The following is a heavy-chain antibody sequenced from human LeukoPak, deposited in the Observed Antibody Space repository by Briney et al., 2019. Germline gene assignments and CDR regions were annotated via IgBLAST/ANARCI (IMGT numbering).Heavy chain of an antibody. CDR1: SGSISGSYY. Sequence: SETLSLTCTVSSGSISGSYYWYWIRQPAGKGLEWIGRIYASGSTNYDPSLKSRVTISADKSNNQFSLMVTSVTAADTAVYYCARGKQNAVDYWGQGILVTVSS. J-gene: IGHJ4*02. CDR3: ARGKQNAVDY. D-gene: IGHD1-1*01. CDR2: IYASGST. V-gene: IGHV4-4*07.